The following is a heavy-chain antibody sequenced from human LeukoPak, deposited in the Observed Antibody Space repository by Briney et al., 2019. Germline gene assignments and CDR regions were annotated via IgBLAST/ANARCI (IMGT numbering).Heavy chain of an antibody. CDR2: ISNTGSVI. V-gene: IGHV3-48*04. CDR3: ARGVGRNIVVVVAADRPFDY. CDR1: GSTFSSHT. Sequence: GGSLRLSCAASGSTFSSHTMNWVRQAPGKGLEWISYISNTGSVIYYADSVKGRFTISRDNAKNSLYLQMNSLRAEDTAVYYCARGVGRNIVVVVAADRPFDYWGQGTLVTVSS. J-gene: IGHJ4*02. D-gene: IGHD2-15*01.